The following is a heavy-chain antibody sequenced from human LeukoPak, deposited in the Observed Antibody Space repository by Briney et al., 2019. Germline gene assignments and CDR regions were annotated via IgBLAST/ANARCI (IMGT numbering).Heavy chain of an antibody. V-gene: IGHV4-59*01. CDR3: ARGTRMAVAGTEWFDP. D-gene: IGHD6-19*01. CDR2: IYYSGST. J-gene: IGHJ5*02. CDR1: GGSISSYY. Sequence: SETLSLTCTVSGGSISSYYWSWIRQPPGKGLEWIGYIYYSGSTNYNPSLKSRVTISVDTYKNQFSLKLSSVTAADTAVYYCARGTRMAVAGTEWFDPWGQGTLVTVSS.